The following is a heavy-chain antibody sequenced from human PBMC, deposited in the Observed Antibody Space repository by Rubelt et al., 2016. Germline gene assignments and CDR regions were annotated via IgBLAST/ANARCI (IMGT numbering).Heavy chain of an antibody. V-gene: IGHV4-59*08. CDR3: ARLYSSTGTPYYFDY. D-gene: IGHD6-13*01. CDR1: GCSISVYY. J-gene: IGHJ4*02. Sequence: QVQLQESGPGLVKPSETLSLTCTVSGCSISVYYWSWIRQPPGKGLEWIGYISYSGSTNYNPALRIRVTISVDPSTNQFSLNLGSVTAADTALDYCARLYSSTGTPYYFDYWGQGTLVTVSS. CDR2: ISYSGST.